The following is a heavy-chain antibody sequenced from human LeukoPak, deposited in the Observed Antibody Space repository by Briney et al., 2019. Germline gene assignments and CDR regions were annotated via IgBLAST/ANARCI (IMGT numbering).Heavy chain of an antibody. CDR1: GGSISSSSYY. CDR2: IYYSGST. V-gene: IGHV4-39*01. Sequence: SEALSLTCTVSGGSISSSSYYWGWIRQPPGKGLEWIGSIYYSGSTYYNPSLKSRVTISVDTSKNQFSLKLSSVTAADTAVYYCASRRPWQWLVSDYWGQGTLVTVSS. J-gene: IGHJ4*02. CDR3: ASRRPWQWLVSDY. D-gene: IGHD6-19*01.